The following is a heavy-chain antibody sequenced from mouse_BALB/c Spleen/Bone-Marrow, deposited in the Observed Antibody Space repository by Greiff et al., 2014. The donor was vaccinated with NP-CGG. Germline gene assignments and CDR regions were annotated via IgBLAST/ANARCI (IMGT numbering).Heavy chain of an antibody. CDR2: IRNKANGYTT. V-gene: IGHV7-3*02. Sequence: EVKLVESGGGLVQPGGSLRLSCATSGFTFTDYYMSWVRQPPGKALEWLGFIRNKANGYTTEYSASVKGRFTISRDNSQSILYLQMNTLRAEDSATYYCAGEGLTGKDYWGQGTLSQSPQ. CDR1: GFTFTDYY. D-gene: IGHD4-1*01. J-gene: IGHJ2*01. CDR3: AGEGLTGKDY.